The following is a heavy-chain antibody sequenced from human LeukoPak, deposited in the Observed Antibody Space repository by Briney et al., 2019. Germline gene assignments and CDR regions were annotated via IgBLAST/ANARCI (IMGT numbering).Heavy chain of an antibody. CDR2: NYTSGST. D-gene: IGHD6-19*01. J-gene: IGHJ4*02. CDR3: ARGTAVAATDY. V-gene: IGHV4-4*07. CDR1: GGSISSYF. Sequence: SETLSLTCTVSGGSISSYFWSWIRQPAGKGLEWIGRNYTSGSTNYNPSLKSRVTMSVDTSKNQFSLKLSSVTAADTAVYYCARGTAVAATDYWGQGTLVTVSS.